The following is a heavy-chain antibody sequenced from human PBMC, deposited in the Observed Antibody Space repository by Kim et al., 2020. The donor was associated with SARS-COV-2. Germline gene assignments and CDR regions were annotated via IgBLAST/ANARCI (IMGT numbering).Heavy chain of an antibody. CDR2: INPSGGST. J-gene: IGHJ6*02. D-gene: IGHD4-17*01. V-gene: IGHV1-46*01. CDR1: GYTFTSYY. CDR3: ARDDVAYGDYVLPHNYYYYGIDV. Sequence: ASVKVSCKASGYTFTSYYMHWVRQAPGQGLEWMGIINPSGGSTSYAQKFQGRVTMTRDTSTSTVYMELSSLRSEDTAVYYCARDDVAYGDYVLPHNYYYYGIDVWGQGTTVTVSS.